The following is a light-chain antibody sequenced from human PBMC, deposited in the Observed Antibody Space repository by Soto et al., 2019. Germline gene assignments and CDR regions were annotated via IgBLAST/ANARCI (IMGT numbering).Light chain of an antibody. Sequence: IRVTQSPSSVSASVGDRVTITCRASQGISSYLAWYQQKPGKAPKLLIYAASTLQSGVPSRFSGSGSGTDFTLTISCLQSEDFATYYCQQYYSYPPASGQGTRLEIK. J-gene: IGKJ5*01. CDR2: AAS. V-gene: IGKV1-8*01. CDR1: QGISSY. CDR3: QQYYSYPPA.